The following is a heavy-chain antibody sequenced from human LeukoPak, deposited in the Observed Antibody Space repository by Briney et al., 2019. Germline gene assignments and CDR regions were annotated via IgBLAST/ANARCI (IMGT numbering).Heavy chain of an antibody. CDR2: IRGSDDRK. CDR3: AKDIIASVAVAGAFDY. CDR1: GFTFSTYV. D-gene: IGHD6-19*01. V-gene: IGHV3-23*01. J-gene: IGHJ4*02. Sequence: GGSLRLSCAASGFTFSTYVMSWARQVPGKGLEWVSAIRGSDDRKYYADSVKGRFTISRDNSKNTLYLQMNSLRAEDTAVYYCAKDIIASVAVAGAFDYWGQGTLVTVSS.